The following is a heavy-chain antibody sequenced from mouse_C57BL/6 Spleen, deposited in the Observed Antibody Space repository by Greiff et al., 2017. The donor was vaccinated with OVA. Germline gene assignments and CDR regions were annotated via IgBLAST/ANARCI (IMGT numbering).Heavy chain of an antibody. Sequence: EVQRVESGGGLVQPGGSLKLSCAASGFTFSDYYMYWVRQTQETRLEWVAYISNGGGSTYYPDTVKGRFTISRDNAKNTLYLQMSRLKSEDTAMYYCARRRNYGYFDVWGTGTTVTVSS. CDR1: GFTFSDYY. J-gene: IGHJ1*03. V-gene: IGHV5-12*01. CDR2: ISNGGGST. CDR3: ARRRNYGYFDV.